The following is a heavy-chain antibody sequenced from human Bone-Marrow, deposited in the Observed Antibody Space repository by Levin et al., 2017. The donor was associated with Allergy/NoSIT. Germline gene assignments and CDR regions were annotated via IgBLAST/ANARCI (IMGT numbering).Heavy chain of an antibody. V-gene: IGHV3-23*01. Sequence: GGSLRLSCTASGFPFHTSAMTWVRQAPGQGLGWVSSISGDADMTSYADSVKGRFTVSRDNSKNMLFLQMDNLRVKDTAVFYCAKGSSGWFQETDSWGQGTLVTVSS. CDR1: GFPFHTSA. CDR3: AKGSSGWFQETDS. J-gene: IGHJ4*02. D-gene: IGHD6-19*01. CDR2: ISGDADMT.